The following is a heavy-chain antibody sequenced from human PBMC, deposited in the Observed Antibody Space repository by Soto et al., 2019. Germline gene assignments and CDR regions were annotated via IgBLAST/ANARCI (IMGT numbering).Heavy chain of an antibody. CDR3: ARIQHPEGNSYYYYYDRVV. Sequence: GASVKVSCKASGGTFSSYAISWVRQAPGQGLEWMGGIIPIFGTANYAQKFQGRVTITADKSTSTAYMELSSLRSEDTAVYYCARIQHPEGNSYYYYYDRVVWGQGSTVTVSS. J-gene: IGHJ6*01. CDR2: IIPIFGTA. V-gene: IGHV1-69*06. CDR1: GGTFSSYA. D-gene: IGHD5-18*01.